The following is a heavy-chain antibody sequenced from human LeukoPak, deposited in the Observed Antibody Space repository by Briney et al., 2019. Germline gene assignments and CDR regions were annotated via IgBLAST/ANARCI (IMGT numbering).Heavy chain of an antibody. CDR2: ISSSSSYI. Sequence: GGSLRLSCAASGFTFSSYSMNWVRQSPGKGLEWVSSISSSSSYIYYADSVKGRFTISRDNAKKSLYLQMNSLRAEDTAVYYCARTRTSGSDGPDWFDPWGHGTLVTVSS. V-gene: IGHV3-21*01. CDR3: ARTRTSGSDGPDWFDP. CDR1: GFTFSSYS. D-gene: IGHD1-26*01. J-gene: IGHJ5*02.